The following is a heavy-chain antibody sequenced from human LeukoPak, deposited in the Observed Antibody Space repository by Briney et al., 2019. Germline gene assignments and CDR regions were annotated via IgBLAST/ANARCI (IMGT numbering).Heavy chain of an antibody. CDR3: ARDRDGTQQLDV. Sequence: GGSLRLSCAASGFTFSSYAMHWVRQAPGKGLEWVAVISYDGSNKYYADSVKGRFTISRDNSKNTLYLQMNSLRAEDTAVYYCARDRDGTQQLDVWGQETTVTVSS. CDR1: GFTFSSYA. V-gene: IGHV3-30-3*01. J-gene: IGHJ6*02. CDR2: ISYDGSNK. D-gene: IGHD6-13*01.